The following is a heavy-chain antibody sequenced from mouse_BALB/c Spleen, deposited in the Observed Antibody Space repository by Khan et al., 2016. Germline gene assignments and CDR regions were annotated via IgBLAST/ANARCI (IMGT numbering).Heavy chain of an antibody. Sequence: QVQLKESGAELVKPGTSVKLSCKASGYNFTSYWINWVKLRPGQGLEWIGDIYPGSGSTNYNEQFKSKATLTVDTSSSTAYMQLSSLASEDSALXYGARAARSYGISYWYFDVWGAGTTVTVSS. V-gene: IGHV1-55*01. J-gene: IGHJ1*01. CDR3: ARAARSYGISYWYFDV. CDR1: GYNFTSYW. CDR2: IYPGSGST. D-gene: IGHD1-1*01.